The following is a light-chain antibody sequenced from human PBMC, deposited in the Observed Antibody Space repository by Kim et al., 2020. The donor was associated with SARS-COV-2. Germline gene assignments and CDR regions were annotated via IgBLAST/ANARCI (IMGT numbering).Light chain of an antibody. CDR3: SSYAGSNIWV. Sequence: GQSVTISCTGTSSDVGGYNYVSWYQQHPGKAPKRMIYEVSKRPSGVPDRFSGSKSGNTASLTVSGLQAEDEADYYCSSYAGSNIWVFGGGTQRTVL. V-gene: IGLV2-8*01. CDR2: EVS. J-gene: IGLJ3*02. CDR1: SSDVGGYNY.